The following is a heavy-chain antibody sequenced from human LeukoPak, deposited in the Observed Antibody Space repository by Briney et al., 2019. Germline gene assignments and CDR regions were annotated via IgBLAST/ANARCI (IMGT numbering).Heavy chain of an antibody. CDR2: ITGSGGNT. CDR1: GFTFSSYA. CDR3: AKELVVAASGYFDY. Sequence: GGPLRLSCAASGFTFSSYAMSWVRQAPGKGLEWVSAITGSGGNTYYADSVKGRFTISRDNSKNTLYLQMNSLRADDTAVYYCAKELVVAASGYFDYWGQGTLVTVSS. D-gene: IGHD2-15*01. J-gene: IGHJ4*02. V-gene: IGHV3-23*01.